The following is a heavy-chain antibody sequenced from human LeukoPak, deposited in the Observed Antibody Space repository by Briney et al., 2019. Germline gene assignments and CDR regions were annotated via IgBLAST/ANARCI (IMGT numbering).Heavy chain of an antibody. CDR3: ARGFATKDY. V-gene: IGHV4-34*01. CDR1: GGSLSGYY. CDR2: INHSGST. D-gene: IGHD1-26*01. J-gene: IGHJ4*02. Sequence: SETLSLTCAVYGGSLSGYYWSWIRQPPGKGLEWIGEINHSGSTNYNPSLKSRVTISVDTSKNQFSLKLSSVTAADTAVYYCARGFATKDYWGQGTLVTVSS.